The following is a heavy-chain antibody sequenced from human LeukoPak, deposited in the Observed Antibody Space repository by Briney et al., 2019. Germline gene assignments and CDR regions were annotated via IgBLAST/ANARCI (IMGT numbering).Heavy chain of an antibody. J-gene: IGHJ6*02. V-gene: IGHV1-8*01. CDR2: MNPNSGNT. CDR3: ARGIYGDYDADGYGMDV. CDR1: GFTFTTHD. Sequence: ASGKVSCKASGFTFTTHDYNWVRQATGQGLEWMGWMNPNSGNTGYAQRFQGRVTMTRDTSITTVYMELSSLRSEDTAVYYCARGIYGDYDADGYGMDVWGQGTTVTVSS. D-gene: IGHD4-17*01.